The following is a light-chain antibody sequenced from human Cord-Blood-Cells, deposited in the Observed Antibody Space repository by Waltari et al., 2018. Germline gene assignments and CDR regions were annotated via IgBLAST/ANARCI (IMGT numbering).Light chain of an antibody. CDR1: QSVSSN. Sequence: EIVMTPSPATLSVSPGERATFSCRASQSVSSNLAWYQQKPGQAPRLLIYGASTRATGIPARFSGSVSGTEFTLTISSLQSEDFAVYYCQQYNNLPPLTFGGGTKVEIK. V-gene: IGKV3-15*01. CDR3: QQYNNLPPLT. CDR2: GAS. J-gene: IGKJ4*01.